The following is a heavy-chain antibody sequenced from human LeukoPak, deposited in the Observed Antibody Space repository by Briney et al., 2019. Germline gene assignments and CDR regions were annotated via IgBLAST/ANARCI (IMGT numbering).Heavy chain of an antibody. CDR2: INSNGDNT. CDR3: ARDSGRAQGWFGP. D-gene: IGHD5-12*01. J-gene: IGHJ5*02. V-gene: IGHV3-64*02. Sequence: PGGSLRLSCAASGFIFRNYGMHWVRQAPGKGLEYVSSINSNGDNTYYADPVRGRFTISRDNSKNMLYLQMGSLTTEDTAVFYCARDSGRAQGWFGPWGQGTLVTVSS. CDR1: GFIFRNYG.